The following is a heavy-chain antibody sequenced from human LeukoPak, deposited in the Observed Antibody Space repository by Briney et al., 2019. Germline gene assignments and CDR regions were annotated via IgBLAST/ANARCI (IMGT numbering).Heavy chain of an antibody. V-gene: IGHV1-69*01. CDR3: ARDLAVAGPSFLG. Sequence: GSSVKVSCKASGGTFSSYAISWVRQSPGQGLEWMGGIIPIFGTANYAQKFQGRVTITADESTSTAYMELSSLRSEDTAVYYCARDLAVAGPSFLGWGQGTLVTVSS. CDR2: IIPIFGTA. D-gene: IGHD6-19*01. J-gene: IGHJ4*02. CDR1: GGTFSSYA.